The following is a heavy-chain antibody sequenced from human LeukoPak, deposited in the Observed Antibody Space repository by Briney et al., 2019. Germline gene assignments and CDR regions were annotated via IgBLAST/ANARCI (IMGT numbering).Heavy chain of an antibody. V-gene: IGHV4-34*01. CDR2: INHSGST. D-gene: IGHD3-10*01. CDR3: ARSRFWAYGDAVDS. Sequence: SETLSLTCAVYGGSFSGYYWSWLRQPPGKGLEWIGEINHSGSTNYNPSLKRRVTISVDTSKNQFSLKLSSVTAAGTAVDYWARSRFWAYGDAVDSWGQGTMVTVSS. CDR1: GGSFSGYY. J-gene: IGHJ3*02.